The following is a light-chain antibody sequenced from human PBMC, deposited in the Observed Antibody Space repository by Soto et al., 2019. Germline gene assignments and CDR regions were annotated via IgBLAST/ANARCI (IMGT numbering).Light chain of an antibody. CDR1: SSDVGAYNY. Sequence: QSALTQPPSASGSPGQSVTISCTGTSSDVGAYNYVSWYQQHPGKAPKLMIYEVSKRPSGVPDRFSGSKSGNTASLTVSGLQAEDEADYFCSSYSISTAYLFGTGTKVTVL. V-gene: IGLV2-8*01. J-gene: IGLJ1*01. CDR2: EVS. CDR3: SSYSISTAYL.